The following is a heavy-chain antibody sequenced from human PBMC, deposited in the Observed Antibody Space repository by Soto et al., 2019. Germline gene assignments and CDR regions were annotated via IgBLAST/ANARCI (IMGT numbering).Heavy chain of an antibody. CDR1: GWSFSGYY. CDR3: ARGQSGYSYGYTLYYFDY. CDR2: INHSGST. V-gene: IGHV4-34*01. Sequence: SETLSLTCAFYGWSFSGYYWSWIRQPPGKGLEWIGEINHSGSTNYNPSLKSRVTISVDTSKNQFSLKLSSVTAADTAVYYCARGQSGYSYGYTLYYFDYWGQGTLVTVSS. D-gene: IGHD5-18*01. J-gene: IGHJ4*02.